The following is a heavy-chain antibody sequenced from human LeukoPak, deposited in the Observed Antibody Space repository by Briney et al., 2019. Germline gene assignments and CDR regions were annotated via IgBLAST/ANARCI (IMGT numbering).Heavy chain of an antibody. CDR3: AKAYSVEYWSPLDY. Sequence: GGSLRLSCAASGFTFSNYAMSWVRQAPGKGLEWVSAIGGSGASTYYADSVKGRFTVSRDNSKNTLYLQMNSLRAEDTAVYYCAKAYSVEYWSPLDYWGQGTLVTVSS. J-gene: IGHJ4*02. CDR1: GFTFSNYA. D-gene: IGHD2-8*02. V-gene: IGHV3-23*01. CDR2: IGGSGAST.